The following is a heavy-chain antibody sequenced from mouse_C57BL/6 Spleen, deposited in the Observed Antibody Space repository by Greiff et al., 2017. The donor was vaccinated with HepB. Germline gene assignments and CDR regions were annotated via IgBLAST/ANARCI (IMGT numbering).Heavy chain of an antibody. CDR3: ARNYGYDAWFAY. D-gene: IGHD2-2*01. V-gene: IGHV1-61*01. J-gene: IGHJ3*01. Sequence: VKLQQPGAELVRPGSSVKLSCKASGYTFTSYWMDWVKQRPGQGLEWIGNIYPSDSETHYNQKFKDKATLTVDKSSSTAYMQLSSLTSEDSAVYYCARNYGYDAWFAYWGQGTLVTVSA. CDR2: IYPSDSET. CDR1: GYTFTSYW.